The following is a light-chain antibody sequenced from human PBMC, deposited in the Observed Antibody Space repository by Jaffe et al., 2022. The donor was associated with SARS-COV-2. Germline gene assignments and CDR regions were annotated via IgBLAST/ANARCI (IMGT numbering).Light chain of an antibody. V-gene: IGKV4-1*01. J-gene: IGKJ2*01. CDR2: WAS. CDR3: HQYYSTPYT. CDR1: QSVLYSSNNKNY. Sequence: DIVMTQSPDSLAVSLGERATINCKSSQSVLYSSNNKNYLTWYQQKPGQPPKLLISWASTRESGVPDRFSGSGTGTDFTLTISNLQAEDVAVYYCHQYYSTPYTFGQGTKLEI.